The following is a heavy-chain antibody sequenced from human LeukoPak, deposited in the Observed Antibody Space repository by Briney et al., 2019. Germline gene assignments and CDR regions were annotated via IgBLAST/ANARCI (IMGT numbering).Heavy chain of an antibody. CDR1: GFTFSSYS. D-gene: IGHD6-19*01. V-gene: IGHV3-23*01. J-gene: IGHJ4*02. CDR3: ARAVAGTPDY. Sequence: GGSLRLSCAASGFTFSSYSMNWVRQAPGKGLEWVSAISGSGGSTYYADSVKGRFTISRENAKNSLYLQMDSLRAGDTAVYYCARAVAGTPDYWGQGTLVTVSS. CDR2: ISGSGGST.